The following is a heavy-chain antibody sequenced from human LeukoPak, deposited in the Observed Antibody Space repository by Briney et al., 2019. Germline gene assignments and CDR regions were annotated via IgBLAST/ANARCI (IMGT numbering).Heavy chain of an antibody. Sequence: GGYLRLSCAASGFTFSSYWMHWVRQAPGKGLVWVSRINSDGSSTSYADSVKGRFTISRDNAKNTLYLQMNSLRAEDTAVYYCARDSEGSGYYYYYMDVWGKGTTVTVSS. CDR2: INSDGSST. CDR1: GFTFSSYW. J-gene: IGHJ6*03. D-gene: IGHD2-15*01. V-gene: IGHV3-74*01. CDR3: ARDSEGSGYYYYYMDV.